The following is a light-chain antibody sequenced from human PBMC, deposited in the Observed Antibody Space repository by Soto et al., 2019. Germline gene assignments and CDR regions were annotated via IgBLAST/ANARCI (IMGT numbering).Light chain of an antibody. CDR3: QQYGSSLTWT. CDR2: GAS. Sequence: EIVLTQSPGTLSLSPGEGVSLSCRACQFVTSSQLAWYQHKPGQAPRLLVYGASIRATGIPDRFSGSGSGTDFTLTISRLEPEDFAVYYCQQYGSSLTWTFGQGTKVDIK. V-gene: IGKV3-20*01. CDR1: QFVTSSQ. J-gene: IGKJ1*01.